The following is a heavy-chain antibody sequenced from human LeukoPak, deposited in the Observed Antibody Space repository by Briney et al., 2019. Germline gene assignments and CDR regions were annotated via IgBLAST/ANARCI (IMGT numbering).Heavy chain of an antibody. D-gene: IGHD3-22*01. Sequence: PSETLSLTCAVSGYSISSGYYWGWIRQPPGKGLEWIGSIYHSGSTYYNPSLKSRVTISVDTSKNQFSLKLSSVTAADTAVYYCARQDSSGDYPFQHWGQGTLVTVSS. CDR1: GYSISSGYY. CDR3: ARQDSSGDYPFQH. V-gene: IGHV4-38-2*01. J-gene: IGHJ1*01. CDR2: IYHSGST.